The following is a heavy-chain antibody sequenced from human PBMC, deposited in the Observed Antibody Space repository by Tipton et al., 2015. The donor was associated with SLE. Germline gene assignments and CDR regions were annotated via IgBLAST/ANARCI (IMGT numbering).Heavy chain of an antibody. CDR3: AKGGGNWLDP. CDR2: ISGSGGST. V-gene: IGHV3-23*01. Sequence: GSLRLSCAASGVTFGSYAMSWVRQAPGKGLEWVSSISGSGGSTNHADSVKGRFTISRDSSKHTLYLQMNSLRAEDTAVYYCAKGGGNWLDPWGQGTLVTVSS. J-gene: IGHJ5*02. CDR1: GVTFGSYA. D-gene: IGHD3-16*01.